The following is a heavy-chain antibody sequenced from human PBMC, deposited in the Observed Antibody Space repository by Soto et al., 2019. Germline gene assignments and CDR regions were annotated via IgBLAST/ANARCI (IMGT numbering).Heavy chain of an antibody. CDR3: AKGGDYKYYYYGMDV. CDR2: ISGSGGST. Sequence: GGSLRLSCAASGFTFSSYAMSWVRQAPGKGLEWVSAISGSGGSTYYADSVKGRLTISRDNSKNTLYLQMNSLRAEDTAVYYCAKGGDYKYYYYGMDVWGQGTTVTVSS. D-gene: IGHD4-17*01. J-gene: IGHJ6*02. V-gene: IGHV3-23*01. CDR1: GFTFSSYA.